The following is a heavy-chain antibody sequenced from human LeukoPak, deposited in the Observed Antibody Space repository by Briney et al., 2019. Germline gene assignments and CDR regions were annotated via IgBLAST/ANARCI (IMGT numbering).Heavy chain of an antibody. CDR1: GFTVSSNY. Sequence: GGSLRLSCAASGFTVSSNYMSWVRQAPGKGLERVSVIYSGGSTYSADSVKGRFTISRDNSKNTVYLQMNSLRAEDTAVYYCARVQLRSRVGYFDYWGQGTLVTVSS. CDR2: IYSGGST. V-gene: IGHV3-66*01. CDR3: ARVQLRSRVGYFDY. J-gene: IGHJ4*02. D-gene: IGHD2-2*01.